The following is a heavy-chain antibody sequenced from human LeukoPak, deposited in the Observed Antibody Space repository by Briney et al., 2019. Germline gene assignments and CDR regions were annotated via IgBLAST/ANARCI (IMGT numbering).Heavy chain of an antibody. V-gene: IGHV4-59*01. CDR2: IYYSGST. CDR1: GGSISSYY. Sequence: SETLSLTCTVSGGSISSYYWSWIRQPPGKGLEWIGYIYYSGSTNYNPSLKSRVTISVDTSKNQFSLKLSSVTAADTAVYHCARNVAADEYYYYGMDVWGKGTTVTVSS. CDR3: ARNVAADEYYYYGMDV. J-gene: IGHJ6*04. D-gene: IGHD6-13*01.